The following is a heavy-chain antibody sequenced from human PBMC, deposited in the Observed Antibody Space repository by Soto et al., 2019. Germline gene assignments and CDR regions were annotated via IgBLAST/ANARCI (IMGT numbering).Heavy chain of an antibody. CDR2: ISSDGSDK. D-gene: IGHD2-15*01. Sequence: QVQVVESGGGVVQPGRSLRLSCAASGFTFSNFGMHWVRQAPGQGLEWVAAISSDGSDKYYLDSVKGRFTISKDNSKNTMFLQMNNLTVEDTAVYYCVRGSDVARQELDYWGQGTLVNVSS. CDR1: GFTFSNFG. V-gene: IGHV3-30*03. CDR3: VRGSDVARQELDY. J-gene: IGHJ4*02.